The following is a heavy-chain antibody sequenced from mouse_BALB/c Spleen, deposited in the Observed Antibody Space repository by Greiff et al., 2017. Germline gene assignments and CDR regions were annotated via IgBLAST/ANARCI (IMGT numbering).Heavy chain of an antibody. CDR2: IWGDGST. J-gene: IGHJ4*01. CDR1: GFSLTGYG. D-gene: IGHD2-1*01. V-gene: IGHV2-6-7*01. CDR3: AREGGGNYLYYAMDY. Sequence: VKLMESGPGLVAPSQSLSITCTVSGFSLTGYGVNWVRQPPGKGLEWLGMIWGDGSTDYNSALKSRLSISKDNSKSQVFLKMNSLQTDDTARYYCAREGGGNYLYYAMDYWGQGTSVTVSS.